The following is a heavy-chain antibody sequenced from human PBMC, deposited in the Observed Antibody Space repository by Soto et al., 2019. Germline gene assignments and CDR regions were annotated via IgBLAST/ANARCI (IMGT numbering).Heavy chain of an antibody. D-gene: IGHD6-19*01. CDR2: IYYSGST. CDR1: GGSISSSSYY. V-gene: IGHV4-39*01. CDR3: ARQVGGWAPWYFDY. J-gene: IGHJ4*02. Sequence: SETLSLTCTVSGGSISSSSYYWGWIRQPPGKGLEWIGNIYYSGSTYYNPSLKSRVTISVDTSKNQFSLKLSSVTAADTAVYYCARQVGGWAPWYFDYWGQGTLVTVSS.